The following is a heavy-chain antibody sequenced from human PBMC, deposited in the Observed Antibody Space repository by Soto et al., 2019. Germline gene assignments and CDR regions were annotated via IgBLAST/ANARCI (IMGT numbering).Heavy chain of an antibody. CDR3: ARPLDSSGYYLWYFDL. V-gene: IGHV3-48*02. CDR2: ISSSSSTI. D-gene: IGHD3-22*01. Sequence: GGSLRLSCAASGFTFSSYSMNWVRQAPGKGLEWVSYISSSSSTIYYADSVKGRFTISRDNAKNSLYLQMNSLRDEDTAVYCCARPLDSSGYYLWYFDLWGRGTLVTVSS. J-gene: IGHJ2*01. CDR1: GFTFSSYS.